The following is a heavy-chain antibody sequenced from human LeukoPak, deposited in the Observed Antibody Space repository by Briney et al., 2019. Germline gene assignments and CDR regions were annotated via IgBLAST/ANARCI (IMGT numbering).Heavy chain of an antibody. Sequence: PGGSLRLSCAASEFTFSSYAMSWVRQAPGKGLEWVSAISGSGGSTYYADSVKGRFTISRDNSKNTLYLQMNSLRAEDTAVYYCAKDREYYYDSSGYFHFDYWGQGTLVTVSS. CDR3: AKDREYYYDSSGYFHFDY. D-gene: IGHD3-22*01. J-gene: IGHJ4*02. CDR1: EFTFSSYA. CDR2: ISGSGGST. V-gene: IGHV3-23*01.